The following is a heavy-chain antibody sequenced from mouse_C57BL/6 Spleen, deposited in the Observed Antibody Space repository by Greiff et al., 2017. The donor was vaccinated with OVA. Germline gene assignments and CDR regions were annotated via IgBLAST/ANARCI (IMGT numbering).Heavy chain of an antibody. CDR2: ISSGSSTI. Sequence: EVHLVESGGGLVKPGGSLKLSCAASGFTFSDYGMHWVRQAPEKGLEWVAYISSGSSTIYYADTVKGRFTISRDNAKNTLFLQMTSLRSEDTAMYYCARPELGREGYFDYWGQGTTLTVSS. CDR3: ARPELGREGYFDY. J-gene: IGHJ2*01. D-gene: IGHD4-1*01. V-gene: IGHV5-17*01. CDR1: GFTFSDYG.